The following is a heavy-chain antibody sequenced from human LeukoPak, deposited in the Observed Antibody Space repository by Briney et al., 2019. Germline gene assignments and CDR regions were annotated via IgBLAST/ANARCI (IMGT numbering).Heavy chain of an antibody. CDR1: GYTLTSYG. V-gene: IGHV1-18*01. J-gene: IGHJ4*02. D-gene: IGHD4-17*01. CDR3: ARGDYGDINPPDY. CDR2: ISEYNGNT. Sequence: GASVNVSCKASGYTLTSYGISWLRPAPAQGLEWMGWISEYNGNTNYAQKLQGRVTMTTDTSTSTAYMELRSRRSDDTAVYYCARGDYGDINPPDYWGQGTLVTVSS.